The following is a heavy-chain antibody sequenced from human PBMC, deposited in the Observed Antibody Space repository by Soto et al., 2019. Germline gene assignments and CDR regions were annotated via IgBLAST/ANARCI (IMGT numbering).Heavy chain of an antibody. CDR2: ISGSGGST. CDR1: GFTFSSYA. J-gene: IGHJ4*02. Sequence: GSLRLSCAASGFTFSSYAMSWVRQAPGKGLEWVSAISGSGGSTYYADSVKGRFTISRDNSKNTLYLQMNSLRAEDTAVYYCATLYLDRSSPWGDYWGQGTLVTVSS. CDR3: ATLYLDRSSPWGDY. V-gene: IGHV3-23*01. D-gene: IGHD6-6*01.